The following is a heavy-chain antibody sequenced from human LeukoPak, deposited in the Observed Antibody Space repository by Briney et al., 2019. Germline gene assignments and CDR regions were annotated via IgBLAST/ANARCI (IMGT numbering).Heavy chain of an antibody. D-gene: IGHD3-3*01. CDR2: MNPNSGNT. J-gene: IGHJ4*02. CDR3: ARHGYDFWRGSSVFDY. Sequence: ASVKVSCKASGYTFTSYDINWVRQATGQGLEWMGWMNPNSGNTGYAQKFQGRVTITRNTSISTAYMELSSLRSEGTAVYYCARHGYDFWRGSSVFDYWGQGTLVTVSS. V-gene: IGHV1-8*03. CDR1: GYTFTSYD.